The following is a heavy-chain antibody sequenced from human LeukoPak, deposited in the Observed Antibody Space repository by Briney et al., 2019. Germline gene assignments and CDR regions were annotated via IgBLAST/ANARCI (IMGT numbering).Heavy chain of an antibody. CDR1: GFTFSSYA. CDR2: ISYDGSNK. D-gene: IGHD5-24*01. V-gene: IGHV3-30-3*01. Sequence: QPGRSLRLSCAASGFTFSSYAMHWVRQAPGKGLEWVAVISYDGSNKYYADSVKGRFTISRDNSKNTLYLQMNSLRAEDTAVYYCARDPGDGYNYYYFDYWAREPWSPSPQ. CDR3: ARDPGDGYNYYYFDY. J-gene: IGHJ4*02.